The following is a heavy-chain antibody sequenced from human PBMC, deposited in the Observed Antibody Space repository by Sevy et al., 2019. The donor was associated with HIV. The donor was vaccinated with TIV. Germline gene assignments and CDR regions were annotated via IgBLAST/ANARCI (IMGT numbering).Heavy chain of an antibody. CDR3: ARGATFYSDSSGRVLSVLGAFDI. Sequence: GGSLRLSCAASGFTVSSNYMSCVRQAPGKGLEWVSIIFSGGGTYYADSVQGRFTISRDNSKNMVYLQMNSLRAEDTAVFYCARGATFYSDSSGRVLSVLGAFDIWGRGTMVTVSS. CDR1: GFTVSSNY. D-gene: IGHD3-22*01. V-gene: IGHV3-53*01. CDR2: IFSGGGT. J-gene: IGHJ3*02.